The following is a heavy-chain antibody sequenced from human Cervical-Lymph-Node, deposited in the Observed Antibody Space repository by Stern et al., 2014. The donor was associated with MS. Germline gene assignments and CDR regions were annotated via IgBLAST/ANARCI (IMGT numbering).Heavy chain of an antibody. D-gene: IGHD1-26*01. V-gene: IGHV2-70*01. CDR1: GFSLSTSGMC. CDR2: IGRAADK. Sequence: QVTLKESGPALVKPTQTLTLTCTFSGFSLSTSGMCVSWIRQRTGQALEWLALIGRAADKYYSSSLKTRLTNVTDPPHNQEVLQMTNMDPVDTATYYCARTWDRTFDYWGQGTLVTVSS. J-gene: IGHJ4*02. CDR3: ARTWDRTFDY.